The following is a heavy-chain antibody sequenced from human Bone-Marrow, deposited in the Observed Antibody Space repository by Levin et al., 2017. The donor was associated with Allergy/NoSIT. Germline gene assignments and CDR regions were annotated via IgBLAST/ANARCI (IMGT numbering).Heavy chain of an antibody. CDR2: IGIAGDS. Sequence: GGSLRLSCVASGFTFSSYDMHWVRQVTGKGLEWVSAIGIAGDSHYLGSVKGRFIISRENAKNSLYLQMNSLRAGDADVYYCARDKYGMDVWGQGTTVIVSS. V-gene: IGHV3-13*01. J-gene: IGHJ6*02. D-gene: IGHD2-8*01. CDR1: GFTFSSYD. CDR3: ARDKYGMDV.